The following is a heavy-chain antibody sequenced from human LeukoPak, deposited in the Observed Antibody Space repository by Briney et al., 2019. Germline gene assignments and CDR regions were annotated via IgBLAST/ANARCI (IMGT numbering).Heavy chain of an antibody. Sequence: SETLSLTCTVSGGSISSYYWSWIRQPPGKGLEWIGYIYTSGSTNYNPSLKSRVTISVDTSKNQFSLKLSSVTAADTAVYYCARSDRDATTPFFFWFDPWGQGTPVTVSS. CDR1: GGSISSYY. CDR2: IYTSGST. CDR3: ARSDRDATTPFFFWFDP. J-gene: IGHJ5*02. V-gene: IGHV4-4*09. D-gene: IGHD4-17*01.